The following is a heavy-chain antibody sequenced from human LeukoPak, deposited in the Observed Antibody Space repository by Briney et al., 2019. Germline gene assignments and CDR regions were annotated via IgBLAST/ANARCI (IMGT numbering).Heavy chain of an antibody. CDR2: IYSGGST. Sequence: GGSLRLSCAASGFTVSSNYMSWVRQAPGKGLEWVSVIYSGGSTYYADSVKGRFTISRDNSKNMLYLQMNSLRAEDTAVYYCARDDDGDYYYGMDVWGQGTTVTVSS. J-gene: IGHJ6*02. CDR1: GFTVSSNY. V-gene: IGHV3-66*01. CDR3: ARDDDGDYYYGMDV. D-gene: IGHD2-21*01.